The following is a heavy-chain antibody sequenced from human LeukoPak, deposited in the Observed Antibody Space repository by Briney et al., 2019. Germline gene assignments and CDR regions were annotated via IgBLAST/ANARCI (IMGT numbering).Heavy chain of an antibody. CDR3: ARDARSISLAY. D-gene: IGHD2-2*01. Sequence: ASVKVSCKASGYTFTSYGISWVRQASGQGLEWMGWISAYNGNTNYAQKLQGRVTMITDTSTSTAYMELRSLRSDDTAVYYCARDARSISLAYWGQGTLVTVSS. CDR1: GYTFTSYG. J-gene: IGHJ4*02. V-gene: IGHV1-18*01. CDR2: ISAYNGNT.